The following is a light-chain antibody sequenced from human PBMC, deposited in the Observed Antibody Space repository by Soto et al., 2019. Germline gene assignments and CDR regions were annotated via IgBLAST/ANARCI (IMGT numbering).Light chain of an antibody. CDR2: AAS. CDR1: QSISSY. CDR3: LQDINYPWT. V-gene: IGKV1-6*01. Sequence: IQMTQSPSSLSASVGDRVTITCRASQSISSYLNWYQEKPGKAPKLLIYAASSLQSGVPPGFSGSGSGTDFTLAISSLQPEDSATYYCLQDINYPWTFGQGTKVDIK. J-gene: IGKJ1*01.